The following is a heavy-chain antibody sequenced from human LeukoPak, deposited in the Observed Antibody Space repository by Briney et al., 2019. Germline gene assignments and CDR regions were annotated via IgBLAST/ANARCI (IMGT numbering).Heavy chain of an antibody. CDR2: IKQDGSEK. J-gene: IGHJ5*02. V-gene: IGHV3-7*01. CDR1: GFTFSSYW. D-gene: IGHD3-10*01. Sequence: PGGSLRLSCAASGFTFSSYWMSWVRQAPGKGLEWVANIKQDGSEKYYVDSVKGRFTISRDNAKNSLYLQMNSLRAEDTAVYYCARGVSETTMVWGNWFDPWGQGTLVTLSS. CDR3: ARGVSETTMVWGNWFDP.